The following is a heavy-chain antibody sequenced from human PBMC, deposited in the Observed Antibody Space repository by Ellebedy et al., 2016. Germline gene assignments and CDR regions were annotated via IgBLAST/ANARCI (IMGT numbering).Heavy chain of an antibody. CDR1: GYTFTGYY. V-gene: IGHV1-2*04. D-gene: IGHD6-19*01. Sequence: ASVKVSCXASGYTFTGYYIHWMRQAPGQGLEWLGWINPNSGDTSYARRFQGWVTMTRDTSISTAYMEVNRVTSDDTAVYYCARALAVYYFDYWGQGTLVTVSS. CDR3: ARALAVYYFDY. J-gene: IGHJ4*02. CDR2: INPNSGDT.